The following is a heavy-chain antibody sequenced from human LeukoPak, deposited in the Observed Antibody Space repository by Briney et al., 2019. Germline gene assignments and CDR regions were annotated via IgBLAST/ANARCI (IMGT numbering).Heavy chain of an antibody. D-gene: IGHD3-22*01. Sequence: PGGSLRLSCAASEFTFSSYSMNWVRQAPGKGLEWVTVVWSDGGRKYYGDSVTGRFTISRDNSKNTLYVQVNSLGTEDTAAYYCAKGSYYDSSGSFYFDYWGQGTLVTVSS. CDR1: EFTFSSYS. CDR2: VWSDGGRK. J-gene: IGHJ4*02. CDR3: AKGSYYDSSGSFYFDY. V-gene: IGHV3-33*06.